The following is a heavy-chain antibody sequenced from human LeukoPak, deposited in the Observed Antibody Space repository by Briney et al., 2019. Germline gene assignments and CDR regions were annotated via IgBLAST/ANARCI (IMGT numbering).Heavy chain of an antibody. V-gene: IGHV4-59*01. CDR3: ARAFFGSTPALDY. CDR2: IYYSGST. J-gene: IGHJ4*02. CDR1: GGSITHYY. D-gene: IGHD3-3*01. Sequence: SETLSLTCSVSGGSITHYYWSWIRQPPGKGLEWIGYIYYSGSTNYNPSLKSRVTISVDTSKNQSSLKLSSVTAADTAVYYCARAFFGSTPALDYWGQGTLVTVSS.